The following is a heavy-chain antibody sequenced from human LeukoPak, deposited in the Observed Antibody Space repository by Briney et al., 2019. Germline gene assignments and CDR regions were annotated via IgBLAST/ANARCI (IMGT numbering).Heavy chain of an antibody. CDR1: GGTFSSYA. CDR3: ARDYPYGIWGGLIDY. D-gene: IGHD3-3*01. J-gene: IGHJ4*02. Sequence: SVKVSCKASGGTFSSYAISWVRQAPGQGLEWMGRIIPILGIANYAQKFQGRVTITADKSTSTAYMELSSLRSEDTAVYYCARDYPYGIWGGLIDYWGQGTLVTVSS. CDR2: IIPILGIA. V-gene: IGHV1-69*04.